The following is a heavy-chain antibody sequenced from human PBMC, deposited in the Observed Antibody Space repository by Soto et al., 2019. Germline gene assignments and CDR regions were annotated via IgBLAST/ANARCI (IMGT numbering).Heavy chain of an antibody. J-gene: IGHJ6*02. Sequence: QVQLVESGGGVVQPGGSLRLSCAASGFTFSNYGVHWVRQAPGSGLEWVALISYDGNYQYYADDVKGRFAISRDNSKDTLYLEMTSLRSEDTAIYYCAKDRRVRDGLDVWGQGTTVTVSS. CDR2: ISYDGNYQ. CDR3: AKDRRVRDGLDV. D-gene: IGHD3-10*01. V-gene: IGHV3-30*18. CDR1: GFTFSNYG.